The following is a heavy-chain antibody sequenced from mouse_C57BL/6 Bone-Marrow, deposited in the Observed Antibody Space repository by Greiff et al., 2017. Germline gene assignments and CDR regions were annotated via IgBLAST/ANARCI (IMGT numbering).Heavy chain of an antibody. D-gene: IGHD4-1*01. CDR2: IDPSASYT. CDR1: GYTFTSYW. CDR3: AREGGYWAWFAY. J-gene: IGHJ3*01. V-gene: IGHV1-69*01. Sequence: QVQLQQPGAELVMPGASVKLSCKASGYTFTSYWMHWVKQRPGQGLEWIGEIDPSASYTNYNQKFKGKSTLTVDKSSSTAYMQLSSLTSEDSAVYYCAREGGYWAWFAYWGQGTLVTVSA.